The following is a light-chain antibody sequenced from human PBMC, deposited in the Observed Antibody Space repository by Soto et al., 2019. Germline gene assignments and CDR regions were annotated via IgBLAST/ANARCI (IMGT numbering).Light chain of an antibody. CDR2: EVN. Sequence: QSVLTQPASVSGSPGQSITISCTGTSSDVGGYNYVSWYQQHPGKAPKLMIYEVNNRPSGVSNRFSGSKSGNTASLTISGLQAEDEADYYCSSYTTSNTYVFGNGTKVTV. V-gene: IGLV2-14*01. J-gene: IGLJ1*01. CDR1: SSDVGGYNY. CDR3: SSYTTSNTYV.